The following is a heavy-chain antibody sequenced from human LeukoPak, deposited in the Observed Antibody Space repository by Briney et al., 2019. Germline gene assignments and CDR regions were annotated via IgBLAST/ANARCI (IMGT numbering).Heavy chain of an antibody. D-gene: IGHD3-22*01. V-gene: IGHV4-59*01. CDR1: GGSISSYY. Sequence: SSETLSLTCTVSGGSISSYYWSWTRQPPGKGLEWIGYIYYSGSTNYNPSLKSRVTISVDTSKNQFSLKLSSVTAADTAVYYCAADDYDSSGYYRPYFDYWGQGTLVTVSS. CDR2: IYYSGST. J-gene: IGHJ4*02. CDR3: AADDYDSSGYYRPYFDY.